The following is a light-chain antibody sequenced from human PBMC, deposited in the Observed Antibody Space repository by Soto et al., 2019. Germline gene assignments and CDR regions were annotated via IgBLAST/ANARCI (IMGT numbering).Light chain of an antibody. V-gene: IGLV2-14*01. CDR1: STDVGRYNY. J-gene: IGLJ1*01. CDR2: DVS. Sequence: QSVLTQPASVSGSPGHSITISCTGTSTDVGRYNYVSWYQQHPGKAPKLMVYDVSNRPSWVSNRFSGSKSGITASLTISGLQAEDEDDYYCTSYTSDSTYVFGTGNKVTVL. CDR3: TSYTSDSTYV.